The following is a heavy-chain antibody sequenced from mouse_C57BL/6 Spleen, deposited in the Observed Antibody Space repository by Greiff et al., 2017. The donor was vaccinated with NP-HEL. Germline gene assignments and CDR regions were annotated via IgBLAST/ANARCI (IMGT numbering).Heavy chain of an antibody. CDR3: ARRLDYGSSYVRYFDV. CDR1: GYTFTSYW. CDR2: IDPSDSYT. Sequence: VQLQQPGAELVKPGASVKLSCKASGYTFTSYWMQWVKQRPGQGLEWIGEIDPSDSYTNYNQKFKGKATLTVDTSSSTAYMQLSSLTSEDSAVYYCARRLDYGSSYVRYFDVWGTGTTVTVSS. V-gene: IGHV1-50*01. D-gene: IGHD1-1*01. J-gene: IGHJ1*03.